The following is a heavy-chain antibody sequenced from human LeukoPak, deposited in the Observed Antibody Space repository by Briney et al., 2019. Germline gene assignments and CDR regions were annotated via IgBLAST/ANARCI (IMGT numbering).Heavy chain of an antibody. J-gene: IGHJ5*02. D-gene: IGHD2-21*02. V-gene: IGHV4-39*01. CDR1: GGFISNSIYY. CDR2: IQYSGKP. Sequence: SETLSLTCIVSGGFISNSIYYWAWIRQPPGVGLEWLGSIQYSGKPYYYPPLKSRVTMPLDTSKHQFSLKLSSVTAADPAVYYCARRCGGDCYSKMGLDLWGQGTAVTVSS. CDR3: ARRCGGDCYSKMGLDL.